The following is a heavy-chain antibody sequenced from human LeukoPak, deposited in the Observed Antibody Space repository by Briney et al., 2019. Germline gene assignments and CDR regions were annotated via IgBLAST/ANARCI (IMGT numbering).Heavy chain of an antibody. CDR1: GYSISSGYY. D-gene: IGHD3-16*01. V-gene: IGHV4-38-2*02. CDR2: IYHSGST. CDR3: ARDVWGHGGYFDY. J-gene: IGHJ4*02. Sequence: SETLSLTCTVSGYSISSGYYWGWIRQPPGKGLEWIGSIYHSGSTYYNPSLKSRVTISVDTSKNQFSLKLSSVTAADTAVYYCARDVWGHGGYFDYWGQGTLVTVSS.